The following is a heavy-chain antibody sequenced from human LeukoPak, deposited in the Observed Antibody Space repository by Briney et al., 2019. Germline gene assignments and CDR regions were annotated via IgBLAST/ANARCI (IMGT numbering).Heavy chain of an antibody. CDR2: IYYSGST. D-gene: IGHD3-16*01. CDR1: GGSISSYY. V-gene: IGHV4-59*01. Sequence: SETLSLTCTVSGGSISSYYWSWIRQPPGKGLEWIGYIYYSGSTNYNPSLKSRVTISVDTSKNQFSLKLSSVTAADTAVYYCARNLYLPIGGYYYFYMDVWGKGTTVTVSS. J-gene: IGHJ6*03. CDR3: ARNLYLPIGGYYYFYMDV.